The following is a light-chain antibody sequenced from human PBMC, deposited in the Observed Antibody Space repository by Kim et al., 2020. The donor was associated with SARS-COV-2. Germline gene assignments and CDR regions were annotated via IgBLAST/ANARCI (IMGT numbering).Light chain of an antibody. CDR1: QDINTY. J-gene: IGKJ4*01. CDR2: SAS. V-gene: IGKV1-9*01. CDR3: QQHNSYPLT. Sequence: DIQMTQSPSSLSASVGDRVTITCRASQDINTYLVWYQQEPGKAPKVLIYSASTLQSGVPSRFSGSGSGTDFTLSISSLQPEDFATYFCQQHNSYPLTFGGGTKVDIK.